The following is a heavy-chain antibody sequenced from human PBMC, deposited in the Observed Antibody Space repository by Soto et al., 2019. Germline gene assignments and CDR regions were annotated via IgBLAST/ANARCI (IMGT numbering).Heavy chain of an antibody. CDR2: IFYSGRV. V-gene: IGHV4-39*02. D-gene: IGHD2-21*02. J-gene: IGHJ5*02. CDR3: ARARIVRMRTAWFDP. Sequence: PGKGLDMLVNIFYSGRVYYTPSLKGRVTMSVDKSRNQFSLQLRSVTAADTAVYFCARARIVRMRTAWFDPWGRGTLVTVSS.